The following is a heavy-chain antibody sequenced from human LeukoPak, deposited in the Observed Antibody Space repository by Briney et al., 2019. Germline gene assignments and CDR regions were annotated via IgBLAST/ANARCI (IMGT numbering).Heavy chain of an antibody. CDR3: ARAPYYYDSSGYYYVGDY. Sequence: GASVKVSCKASGYTFTSYGISWVRQAPGQGLEWMGWISAYNGNTNYAQKLQGRVTMTTDTSTSTAYMELRSLRSDDTAVYYCARAPYYYDSSGYYYVGDYWGQGTLVTVSS. J-gene: IGHJ4*02. V-gene: IGHV1-18*01. CDR2: ISAYNGNT. CDR1: GYTFTSYG. D-gene: IGHD3-22*01.